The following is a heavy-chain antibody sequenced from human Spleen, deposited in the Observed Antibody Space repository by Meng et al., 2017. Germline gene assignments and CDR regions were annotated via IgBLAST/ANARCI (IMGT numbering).Heavy chain of an antibody. J-gene: IGHJ4*02. V-gene: IGHV3-23*01. CDR3: AKYSYGLGDYLDY. CDR2: LSGGGFTT. D-gene: IGHD3-10*01. CDR1: GFSFSSYA. Sequence: GESLKISCAASGFSFSSYAMSWVRHASGKGLEWVSALSGGGFTTYYADSVKGRFAISRHNSKNTLYLQMNSLRAEDTALYYCAKYSYGLGDYLDYWGQGALVTVSS.